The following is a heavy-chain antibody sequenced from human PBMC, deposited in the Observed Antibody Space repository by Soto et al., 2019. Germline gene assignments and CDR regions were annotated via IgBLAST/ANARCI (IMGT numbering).Heavy chain of an antibody. J-gene: IGHJ4*02. D-gene: IGHD1-26*01. CDR3: ARDPLSGSYYDY. Sequence: QVQLVESGGGVVQPGRSLRLSCAASGFTFSSYAMHWVRQAPCKGLECVAVISYDGSNKYYADSVKGRFTISRDNSKNTLYLQINSLRAEDTAVYYCARDPLSGSYYDYWGQGPLVTVSS. V-gene: IGHV3-30-3*01. CDR2: ISYDGSNK. CDR1: GFTFSSYA.